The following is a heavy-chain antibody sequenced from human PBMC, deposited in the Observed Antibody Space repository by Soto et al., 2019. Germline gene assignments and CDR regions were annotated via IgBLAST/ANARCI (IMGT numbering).Heavy chain of an antibody. CDR3: ARDTARLQLGGNYYYIMDV. D-gene: IGHD4-4*01. Sequence: QVQLVQSGAEMKEPGSSVKVSCKTSGGTFSSSAISWLRQAPGQGLEWMGGIIPLFRTPDYAQKFQGRVTIAADESTSTAYMELSSLRSEDTAVDYCARDTARLQLGGNYYYIMDVWGQGTTITVSS. CDR2: IIPLFRTP. CDR1: GGTFSSSA. V-gene: IGHV1-69*12. J-gene: IGHJ6*02.